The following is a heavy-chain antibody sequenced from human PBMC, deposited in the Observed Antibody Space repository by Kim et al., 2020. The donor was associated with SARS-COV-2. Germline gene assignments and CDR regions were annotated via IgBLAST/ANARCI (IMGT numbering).Heavy chain of an antibody. CDR2: IYYSGTT. D-gene: IGHD3-10*01. CDR3: ARGDYGSGTHFDY. J-gene: IGHJ4*02. Sequence: SETLSLTCTVSGGSITRYYWGWIRQPPGKGLEWIGYIYYSGTTNYNPPLKIRVTISVNTSKNQFSLKLAPLTAADTAVYYCARGDYGSGTHFDYWGQGTLVTVSS. CDR1: GGSITRYY. V-gene: IGHV4-59*01.